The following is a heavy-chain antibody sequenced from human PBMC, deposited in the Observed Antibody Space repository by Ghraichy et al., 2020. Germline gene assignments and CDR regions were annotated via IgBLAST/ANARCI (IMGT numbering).Heavy chain of an antibody. CDR2: IYYTGNT. D-gene: IGHD2-21*01. CDR3: ARVQLEAGDNFYYLDS. J-gene: IGHJ4*02. V-gene: IGHV4-61*01. CDR1: GGSVNSGSHY. Sequence: SETLSLTCTVSGGSVNSGSHYWSWIRQPPGKALEWIGYIYYTGNTNCNPSLKSRVTISVDTAKKQFSLKLRSVTAADTAVYYCARVQLEAGDNFYYLDSWGQGTLVTVSS.